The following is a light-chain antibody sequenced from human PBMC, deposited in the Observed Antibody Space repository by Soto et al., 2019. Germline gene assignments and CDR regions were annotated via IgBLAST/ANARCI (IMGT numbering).Light chain of an antibody. J-gene: IGKJ5*01. CDR2: DAS. V-gene: IGKV3D-20*02. CDR1: QSVSSSY. Sequence: EIVLTQSPGTLSLSPGERATLSWMASQSVSSSYLAGYQQKPGQAPRLLIYDASNRATGIPARFSGSGYGTDFTLTISSLEPEDFAVYYCQQRSNWPRVTFGQGTRLEI. CDR3: QQRSNWPRVT.